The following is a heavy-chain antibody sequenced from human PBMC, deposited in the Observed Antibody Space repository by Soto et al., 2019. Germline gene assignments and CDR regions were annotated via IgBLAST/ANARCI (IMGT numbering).Heavy chain of an antibody. V-gene: IGHV3-23*01. D-gene: IGHD1-1*01. J-gene: IGHJ4*02. Sequence: GGSLRLSCAASGFAFSIYAMSWVRQAPGKGLEWVSGISGSTSDTYYAGSVKGRFTISRDNSKNTLYMQMNSLRAEDTAVYYCAKFGMATTKRSPPYYIDYWGLGTLITVSS. CDR1: GFAFSIYA. CDR3: AKFGMATTKRSPPYYIDY. CDR2: ISGSTSDT.